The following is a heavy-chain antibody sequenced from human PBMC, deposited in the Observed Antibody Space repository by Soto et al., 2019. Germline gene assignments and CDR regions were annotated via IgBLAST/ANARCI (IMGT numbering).Heavy chain of an antibody. CDR2: ISSSSSTI. V-gene: IGHV3-48*02. CDR3: ARVGRGLTAVACRGCFDY. Sequence: EVQLVESGGGLVQPGGSLRLSCAASGFTFSSYSMNWVRQAPGKGLEWVSYISSSSSTIYYADSVKGRFTISRDNAKNSLYLQMNSLRDEDTAVYYCARVGRGLTAVACRGCFDYWGQGTLVTVSS. CDR1: GFTFSSYS. D-gene: IGHD6-19*01. J-gene: IGHJ4*02.